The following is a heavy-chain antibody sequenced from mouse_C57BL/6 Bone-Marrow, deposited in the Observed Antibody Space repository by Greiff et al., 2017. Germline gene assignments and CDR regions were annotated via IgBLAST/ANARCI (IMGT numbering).Heavy chain of an antibody. CDR1: GYTFTSYW. CDR2: IDPSDSET. D-gene: IGHD1-1*01. Sequence: QVQLQQPGAELVRPGSSVQLSCKASGYTFTSYWMHWVKQRPIQGLEWIGNIDPSDSETHYNQKFKDKATLTLDKSSSTAYMQRSRLTCKDSAVYYGARELIRYFDVWGTGTTVTVSS. V-gene: IGHV1-52*01. J-gene: IGHJ1*03. CDR3: ARELIRYFDV.